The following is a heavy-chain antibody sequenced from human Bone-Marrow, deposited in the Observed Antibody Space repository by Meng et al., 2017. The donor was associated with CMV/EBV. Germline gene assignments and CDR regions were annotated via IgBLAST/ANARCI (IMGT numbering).Heavy chain of an antibody. V-gene: IGHV3-7*01. CDR2: IKQDGSEK. CDR1: GFTFSSYW. J-gene: IGHJ4*02. Sequence: GESLKISCAASGFTFSSYWMSWVRQAPGKGLEWVANIKQDGSEKYYVDSVKGRFTISRDNAKNTLYLQMNSLRGDDTAVYYCTSRPYYYASGSLFDYWGQGTLVTVSS. CDR3: TSRPYYYASGSLFDY. D-gene: IGHD3-10*01.